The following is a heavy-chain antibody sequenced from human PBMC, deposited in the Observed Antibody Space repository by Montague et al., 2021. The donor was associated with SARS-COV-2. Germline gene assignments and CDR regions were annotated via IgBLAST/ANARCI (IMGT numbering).Heavy chain of an antibody. D-gene: IGHD4-23*01. CDR2: INPRGTT. V-gene: IGHV4-34*01. CDR3: ARWDPQTLTLIGLRGKSASDY. CDR1: GGSFSGYY. Sequence: SETLSLTCAVYGGSFSGYYWTWIRQSPGKGLEWIAEINPRGTTNYNFNPSLRSRVTISVDTSKSRFSLKLSSVTATDTGVYYCARWDPQTLTLIGLRGKSASDYWGQGTLVTVSS. J-gene: IGHJ4*02.